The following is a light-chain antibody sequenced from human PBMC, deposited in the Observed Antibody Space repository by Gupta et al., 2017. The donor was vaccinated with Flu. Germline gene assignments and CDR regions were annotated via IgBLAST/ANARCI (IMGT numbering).Light chain of an antibody. V-gene: IGLV4-60*03. Sequence: QTVPTQSSSASASLGSSVKLTCTLSSGHRTYTIAWHQQQPGEAPRYLMKGEGSGFDNKGSGVPDRVSGSSSGADRYLTISNLQAEDEADDYCENWDSNIVLFGGGTKLTGL. CDR2: GEGSGFD. J-gene: IGLJ2*01. CDR1: SGHRTYT. CDR3: ENWDSNIVL.